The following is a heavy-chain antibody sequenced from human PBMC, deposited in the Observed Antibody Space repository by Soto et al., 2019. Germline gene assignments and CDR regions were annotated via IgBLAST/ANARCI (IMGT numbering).Heavy chain of an antibody. V-gene: IGHV4-30-4*01. J-gene: IGHJ4*02. CDR3: ARTGYYYDSSGYYQPSFDY. D-gene: IGHD3-22*01. CDR2: IYYSGST. CDR1: GGSISSGDYY. Sequence: QVQLQESGPGLVKPSQTLSLTCTVSGGSISSGDYYWSWIRQPPGKGLEWIGYIYYSGSTYYNPSLKSLLTISLDTSKNQFSLKLSSVTAADTAVYYCARTGYYYDSSGYYQPSFDYWGQGTLVTVSS.